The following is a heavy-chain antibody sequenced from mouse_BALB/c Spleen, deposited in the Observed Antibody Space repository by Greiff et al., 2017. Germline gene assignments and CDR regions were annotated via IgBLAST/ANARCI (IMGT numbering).Heavy chain of an antibody. D-gene: IGHD1-1*01. CDR2: INPYNGDT. J-gene: IGHJ4*01. CDR3: ARSPAYGGMDY. CDR1: GYSFTGYF. V-gene: IGHV1-20*02. Sequence: EVQLQQSGPELVKPGASVKISCKASGYSFTGYFMNWVMQSHGKSLEWIGRINPYNGDTFYNQKFKGKATLTVDKSSSTAHMELRSLASEDSAVYYCARSPAYGGMDYWGQGTSVTVSS.